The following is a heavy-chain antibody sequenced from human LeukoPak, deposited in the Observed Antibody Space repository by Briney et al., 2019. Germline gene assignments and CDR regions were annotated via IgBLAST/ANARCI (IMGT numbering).Heavy chain of an antibody. Sequence: GGSLRLSCAASGFTFSSYAMSWVRQAPGKGLEWVSAISGSGGSTYYADSVKGRFTISRDNSKNTLYLQMNSLRAEDTAVYYRAKERRSSGWRRDYFDYWGQGTLVTVSS. D-gene: IGHD6-19*01. CDR1: GFTFSSYA. J-gene: IGHJ4*02. CDR2: ISGSGGST. CDR3: AKERRSSGWRRDYFDY. V-gene: IGHV3-23*01.